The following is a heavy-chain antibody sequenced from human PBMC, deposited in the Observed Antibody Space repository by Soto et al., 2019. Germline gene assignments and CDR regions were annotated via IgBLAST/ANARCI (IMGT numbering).Heavy chain of an antibody. CDR1: GGSFSGYY. J-gene: IGHJ6*02. CDR3: ARERFFYYYGMDV. D-gene: IGHD3-3*01. Sequence: TLSLTCAVYGGSFSGYYWSWIRQPPGKGLEWIGEINHSGSTNYNPSLKSRVTISVDTSKNQFSLKLSSVTAADTAVYYCARERFFYYYGMDVWGQGTTVTVSS. V-gene: IGHV4-34*01. CDR2: INHSGST.